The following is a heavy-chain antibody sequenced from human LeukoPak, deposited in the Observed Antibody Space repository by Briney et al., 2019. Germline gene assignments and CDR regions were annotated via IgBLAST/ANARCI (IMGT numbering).Heavy chain of an antibody. CDR2: INPNSGGT. Sequence: ASGKVSCKASGYTFTGYYMHWVRQAPGQGLEWMGWINPNSGGTNYAQKFQGRVTMTRDTSISTAYMELSRLRSDDTAVYYCARETYYYDSSGYYLYYWGQGTLVTVSS. J-gene: IGHJ4*02. CDR3: ARETYYYDSSGYYLYY. D-gene: IGHD3-22*01. CDR1: GYTFTGYY. V-gene: IGHV1-2*02.